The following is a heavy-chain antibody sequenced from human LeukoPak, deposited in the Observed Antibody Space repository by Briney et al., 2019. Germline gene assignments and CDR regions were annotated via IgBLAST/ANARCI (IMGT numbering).Heavy chain of an antibody. Sequence: GGSLRLSCVASGFSLSSYWMHWVRQVPGKGLVRVSRINSDESVITYADSVKGRFTISRDSAKNTLYLQMTSLRVEDTAVYYCARDLPTVTALDYWGQGTLVTVSP. D-gene: IGHD4-17*01. J-gene: IGHJ4*02. CDR1: GFSLSSYW. V-gene: IGHV3-74*03. CDR2: INSDESVI. CDR3: ARDLPTVTALDY.